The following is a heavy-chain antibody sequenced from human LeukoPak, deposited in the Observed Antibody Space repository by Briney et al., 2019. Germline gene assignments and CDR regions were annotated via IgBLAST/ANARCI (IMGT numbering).Heavy chain of an antibody. J-gene: IGHJ4*02. CDR2: ISNNGGYT. D-gene: IGHD6-19*01. Sequence: GGSLRLSCAASGFTFSSSAMSWVRQAPGKGLEWVSAISNNGGYTYYADSVQGRFTISRDNAKNTLYLQMNSLRAEDTAVYYCARGEYSSGWYVKDFDYWGQGTLVTVSS. CDR1: GFTFSSSA. V-gene: IGHV3-23*01. CDR3: ARGEYSSGWYVKDFDY.